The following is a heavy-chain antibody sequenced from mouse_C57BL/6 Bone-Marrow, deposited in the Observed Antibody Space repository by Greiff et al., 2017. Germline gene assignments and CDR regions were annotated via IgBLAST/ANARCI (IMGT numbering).Heavy chain of an antibody. Sequence: QVQLQQPGAELVMPGASVKLSCKASGYTFTSYWMHWVKQRPGQGLEWIGEIDPSDSYTNYNQKFKGKSTLTVDKSSSTAYMQRSSLTSKDSAVYYCARVYVYYGDDGAMDYWGQGTSVTVSS. CDR3: ARVYVYYGDDGAMDY. CDR1: GYTFTSYW. V-gene: IGHV1-69*01. CDR2: IDPSDSYT. J-gene: IGHJ4*01. D-gene: IGHD2-2*01.